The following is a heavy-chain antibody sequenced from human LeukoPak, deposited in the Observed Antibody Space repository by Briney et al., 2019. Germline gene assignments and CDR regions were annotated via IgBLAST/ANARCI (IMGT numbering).Heavy chain of an antibody. CDR3: AREIPGGAVTLDY. CDR1: GFTSSSYW. CDR2: IKIDGSEK. Sequence: GWSLRLSCAASGFTSSSYWMSWVRQAPGKGLEWVANIKIDGSEKYYVDSVKGRFTISRDNAKNSLYLQMNSLRAEDSAVYYCAREIPGGAVTLDYWGQGTLVTVSS. D-gene: IGHD1-26*01. J-gene: IGHJ4*02. V-gene: IGHV3-7*01.